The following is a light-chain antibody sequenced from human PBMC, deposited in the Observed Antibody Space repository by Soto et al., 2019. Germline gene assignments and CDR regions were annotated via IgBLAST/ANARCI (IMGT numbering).Light chain of an antibody. CDR1: NSDIGGYSY. CDR3: TSYTSRSTLGV. CDR2: DVS. J-gene: IGLJ2*01. Sequence: QPVLTQPASVSGSPGQSITISCTGSNSDIGGYSYVSWYQQHPGKAPKLMIYDVSNRPSGVSYRFSGSKSGNTASLTISGLQAEDEADYYCTSYTSRSTLGVFGGGTKVTVL. V-gene: IGLV2-14*03.